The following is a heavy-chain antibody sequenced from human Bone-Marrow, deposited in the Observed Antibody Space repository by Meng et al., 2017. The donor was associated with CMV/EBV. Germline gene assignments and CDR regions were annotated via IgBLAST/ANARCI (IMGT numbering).Heavy chain of an antibody. CDR3: ARDVYCSGTSCYPTEYFYYGMDV. J-gene: IGHJ6*02. CDR2: ISADGRNT. CDR1: GLTFSSHT. Sequence: GESLKISCEASGLTFSSHTMYWVRQAPGKGLERVAVISADGRNTHNADSVQGRFTISRDNSNNTLYLQMNSLRPDDTAVYYCARDVYCSGTSCYPTEYFYYGMDVWGQGTTVTVSS. V-gene: IGHV3-30*04. D-gene: IGHD2-2*01.